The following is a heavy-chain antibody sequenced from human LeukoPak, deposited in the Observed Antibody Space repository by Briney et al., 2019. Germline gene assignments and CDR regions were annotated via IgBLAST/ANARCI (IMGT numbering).Heavy chain of an antibody. CDR3: AKQGPGYCGSTSCYGVDY. V-gene: IGHV7-4-1*02. CDR2: INTNTGNP. Sequence: ASVKVSCKASGYTFSSYVMNWVRQAPGQGLEWMGRINTNTGNPTYAQGFTGRFVFSLDTSVSTAYLQISSLKPEDTAVYYCAKQGPGYCGSTSCYGVDYWGQGTLVTVSS. D-gene: IGHD2-2*01. J-gene: IGHJ4*02. CDR1: GYTFSSYV.